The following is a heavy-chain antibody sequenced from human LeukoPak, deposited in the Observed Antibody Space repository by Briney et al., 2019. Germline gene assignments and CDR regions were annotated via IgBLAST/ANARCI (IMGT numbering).Heavy chain of an antibody. V-gene: IGHV1-18*01. CDR1: GYTFTSYG. CDR3: ARDDGRHGYFDY. J-gene: IGHJ4*02. Sequence: GASVKVSCKASGYTFTSYGISGGRQAPGQGREWMGWISAYNGNTNYAQKLQGRVTMTTDTSTSTAYMELRSLRSDDTAVYYCARDDGRHGYFDYWGQGTLVTVSS. D-gene: IGHD5-24*01. CDR2: ISAYNGNT.